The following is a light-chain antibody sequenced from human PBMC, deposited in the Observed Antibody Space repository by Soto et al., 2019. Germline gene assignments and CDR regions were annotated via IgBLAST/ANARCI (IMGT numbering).Light chain of an antibody. CDR1: SSNIGSNT. J-gene: IGLJ1*01. Sequence: QSVLTQPPSASGTPGQRVTISCSGSSSNIGSNTVNWYQQLPGTAPKLLIYSINHRPSGVPERFSGSKSGTSASLAISGLQSEDEADYYCAAWDDSLNGYVFGTGTKVTVL. V-gene: IGLV1-44*01. CDR3: AAWDDSLNGYV. CDR2: SIN.